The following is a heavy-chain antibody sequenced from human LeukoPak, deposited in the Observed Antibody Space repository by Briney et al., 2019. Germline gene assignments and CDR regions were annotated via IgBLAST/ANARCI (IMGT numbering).Heavy chain of an antibody. J-gene: IGHJ5*02. V-gene: IGHV3-30-3*01. CDR3: ARDWLDGSSYSWFDP. CDR1: GFTFSSYV. D-gene: IGHD6-6*01. CDR2: ISYDGSNK. Sequence: PGRSLRLSCAASGFTFSSYVMHWVRQAPGKGLEWMAVISYDGSNKYYADSVKGRFTISRDNSKNTLYLQMNSLRAEDTAVYYCARDWLDGSSYSWFDPWGQGTLVTVSS.